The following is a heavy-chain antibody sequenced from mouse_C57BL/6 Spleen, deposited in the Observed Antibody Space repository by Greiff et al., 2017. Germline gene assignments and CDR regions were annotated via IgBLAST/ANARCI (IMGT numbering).Heavy chain of an antibody. J-gene: IGHJ4*01. CDR3: ARRTTYAMDY. Sequence: EVKVVESGGGLVQPGGSLKLSCAASGFTFSDYGMAWVRQAPRKGPEWVAFLSNLAYSIYYADTVTGRFTISRENAKNTLYLEMSSLRSEDTAMYYCARRTTYAMDYWGQGTSVTVSS. V-gene: IGHV5-15*01. D-gene: IGHD1-1*01. CDR1: GFTFSDYG. CDR2: LSNLAYSI.